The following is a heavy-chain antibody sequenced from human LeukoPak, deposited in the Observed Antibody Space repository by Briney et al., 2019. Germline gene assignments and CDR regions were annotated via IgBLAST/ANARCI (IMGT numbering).Heavy chain of an antibody. CDR3: ARNSGSVFDY. V-gene: IGHV1-46*01. Sequence: ASVKVSCKASGYTFTSYYIVWVRQAPGQGLAWMGRIDPSGGSTSYAQKFQGRVTMTRGTSTSTVYIELSSLISEDTAVYYCARNSGSVFDYWGQGTLVTVSS. D-gene: IGHD3-10*01. CDR1: GYTFTSYY. J-gene: IGHJ4*02. CDR2: IDPSGGST.